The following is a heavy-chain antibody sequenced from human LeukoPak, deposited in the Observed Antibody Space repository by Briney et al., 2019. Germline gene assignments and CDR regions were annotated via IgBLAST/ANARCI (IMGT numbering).Heavy chain of an antibody. CDR3: ARAWSYFDL. Sequence: PGRSLRLSCAASGFTFRGYGMHWVRQAPGKGLDCVATIAYDESQIHYADSVQVRFNITRDNSKNTLFLQMNSLRAEDTAVYYSARAWSYFDLWGQGTWVTVSS. V-gene: IGHV3-33*05. CDR1: GFTFRGYG. J-gene: IGHJ4*02. CDR2: IAYDESQI. D-gene: IGHD3-3*01.